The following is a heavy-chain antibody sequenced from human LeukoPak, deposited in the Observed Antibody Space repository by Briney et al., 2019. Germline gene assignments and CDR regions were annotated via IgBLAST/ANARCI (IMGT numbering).Heavy chain of an antibody. J-gene: IGHJ4*02. Sequence: GGSLRLSCAASGGSVRNKDMRWVREAPGKGLEWVSIIYSGGTTYYADSMKGRFTISRDNSRNTLYLQMNSVRPEDTAVYYCAPGDHGGYDPFDYCGQGTLVTVSS. D-gene: IGHD5-12*01. CDR1: GGSVRNKD. V-gene: IGHV3-66*02. CDR2: IYSGGTT. CDR3: APGDHGGYDPFDY.